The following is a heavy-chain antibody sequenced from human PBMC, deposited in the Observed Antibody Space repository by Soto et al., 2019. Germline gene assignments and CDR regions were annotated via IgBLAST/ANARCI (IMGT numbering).Heavy chain of an antibody. V-gene: IGHV4-59*01. CDR2: MYNTGST. CDR3: ARDLWGYCGTDCYPLDV. CDR1: GGSISGYY. J-gene: IGHJ6*02. D-gene: IGHD2-21*02. Sequence: SETLSITCTVSGGSISGYYWSWIRQPPGKGLEWIGYMYNTGSTVYNPSFKSRVTISVDTSKNQFSLKLNSVTAADTAVYYCARDLWGYCGTDCYPLDVWGQGT.